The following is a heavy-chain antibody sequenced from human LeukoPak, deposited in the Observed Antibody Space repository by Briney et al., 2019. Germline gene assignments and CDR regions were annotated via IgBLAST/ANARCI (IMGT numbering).Heavy chain of an antibody. J-gene: IGHJ3*02. D-gene: IGHD3-16*01. CDR1: GGSINSYY. V-gene: IGHV4-59*01. Sequence: SETLSLTCTVSGGSINSYYWSWIRQPPGKGLEWIGFIYYSGSTNYNPSLKSRATISVDTSKNQFSLKLSSVTAADTAVYFCARADNYIWGRDQGAFDIWGQGTMVTVSS. CDR2: IYYSGST. CDR3: ARADNYIWGRDQGAFDI.